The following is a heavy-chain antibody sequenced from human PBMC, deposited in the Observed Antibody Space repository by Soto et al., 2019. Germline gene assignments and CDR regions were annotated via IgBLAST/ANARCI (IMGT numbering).Heavy chain of an antibody. CDR2: INHSGST. D-gene: IGHD3-9*01. CDR3: ASLLTGYYLLYYGMDV. CDR1: GGSFSGYY. V-gene: IGHV4-34*01. J-gene: IGHJ6*02. Sequence: PSETLSLTCAVYGGSFSGYYWSWIRQPPGKGLEWIGEINHSGSTNYNPSLKSRVTISVDTSKNQFSLKLSSVTAADTAVYYCASLLTGYYLLYYGMDVWGQGTTVTVSS.